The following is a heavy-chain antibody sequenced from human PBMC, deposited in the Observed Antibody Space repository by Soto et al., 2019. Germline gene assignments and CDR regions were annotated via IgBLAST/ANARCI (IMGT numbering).Heavy chain of an antibody. CDR3: ARLIYYYALDV. D-gene: IGHD3-16*01. CDR1: GFSFSSYE. J-gene: IGHJ6*02. V-gene: IGHV3-48*03. Sequence: GGSLRLSCAASGFSFSSYEMKWVRQAPGKGLEWVSYISSTGSTIYYADSVKGRFTISRDNAKNSLYLRMNSLRAEDTAVYYCARLIYYYALDVWGQGTTVTVSS. CDR2: ISSTGSTI.